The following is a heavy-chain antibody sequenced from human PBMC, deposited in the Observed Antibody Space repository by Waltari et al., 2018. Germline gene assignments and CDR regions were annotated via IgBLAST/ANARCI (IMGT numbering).Heavy chain of an antibody. CDR3: AGGDYSGTYYSYYYYMDV. J-gene: IGHJ6*03. D-gene: IGHD1-26*01. Sequence: QVQLVQSGAEVKKPGSSVKVSCKASGGTFSSYAISWVRQAPGQGLEWMGGIIPIFGPANYEQKCQGRVTITADESTSTAYMELSSLRSEDTAVYYCAGGDYSGTYYSYYYYMDVWGKGTTVTISS. CDR2: IIPIFGPA. CDR1: GGTFSSYA. V-gene: IGHV1-69*12.